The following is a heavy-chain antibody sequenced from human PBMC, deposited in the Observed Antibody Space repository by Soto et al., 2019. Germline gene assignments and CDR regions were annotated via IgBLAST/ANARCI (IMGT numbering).Heavy chain of an antibody. CDR3: ASAVAGRSGMDV. CDR2: MSYDGGNK. CDR1: GFTFSSYA. J-gene: IGHJ6*02. Sequence: GWSLRLSCAASGFTFSSYAMHWVRQAPGKGLEWVAVMSYDGGNKYYADSVRGRFTISRDNSKNTLYLQMNSLRAEDTAVYYCASAVAGRSGMDVWGQGTTVTVSS. V-gene: IGHV3-30-3*01. D-gene: IGHD6-19*01.